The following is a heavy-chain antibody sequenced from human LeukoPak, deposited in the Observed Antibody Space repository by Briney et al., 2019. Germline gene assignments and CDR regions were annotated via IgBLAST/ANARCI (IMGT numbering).Heavy chain of an antibody. CDR2: IYHSGST. D-gene: IGHD2-15*01. J-gene: IGHJ5*02. Sequence: SETLSLTCAVSGGSISSSNWWSWVRQPPGKGLEWIGEIYHSGSTNYNPSLKSRVTISVDTSKNQFSLKLSSVTAADTAVYYCARAKKLGYCSGGSCYYPQPLARLPNWFDPWGQGTLVTVSS. CDR3: ARAKKLGYCSGGSCYYPQPLARLPNWFDP. CDR1: GGSISSSNW. V-gene: IGHV4-4*02.